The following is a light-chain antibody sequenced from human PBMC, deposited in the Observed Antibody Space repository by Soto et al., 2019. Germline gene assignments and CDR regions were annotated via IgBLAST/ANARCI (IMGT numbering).Light chain of an antibody. CDR3: QQYYSYPPIT. J-gene: IGKJ5*01. CDR1: QGISRY. Sequence: AIRMTQSPSSLSASTGDRVTITCRASQGISRYLAWYQQQQGKAPKLLIYAAFTLQSGVPSRFSGSGSGTDFTLTISCLQSEDFATYYCQQYYSYPPITFGQGTRLEIK. V-gene: IGKV1-8*01. CDR2: AAF.